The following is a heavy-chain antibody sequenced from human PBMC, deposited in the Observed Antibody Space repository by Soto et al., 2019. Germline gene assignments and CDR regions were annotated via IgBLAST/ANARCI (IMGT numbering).Heavy chain of an antibody. CDR2: ISAYNGNT. V-gene: IGHV1-18*01. D-gene: IGHD1-1*01. Sequence: QVQLVQSGAEVKKPGASVKVSCKASGYTFTSYGISWVRPASGQGLEWMGWISAYNGNTKYAQTLQGRVTMTTDTSTSTAYMELRSLRSDDTAVYYCARDEAYKWNDGGWFDPWGQGTLVTVSS. CDR1: GYTFTSYG. J-gene: IGHJ5*02. CDR3: ARDEAYKWNDGGWFDP.